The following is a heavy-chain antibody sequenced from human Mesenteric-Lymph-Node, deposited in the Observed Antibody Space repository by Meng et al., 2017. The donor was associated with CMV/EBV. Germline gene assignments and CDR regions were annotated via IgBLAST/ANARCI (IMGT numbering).Heavy chain of an antibody. CDR2: IYYSVST. Sequence: QLQLQESGPGLVKPSETLSLTCTVSGGSISSSSYYWGWIRQPPGKGLEWIGSIYYSVSTYYNPSLKSRVTISVDTSKNQFSLKLSSVTAADTAVYYCARPHYYGSGSSPWFDPWGQGTLVTVSS. CDR3: ARPHYYGSGSSPWFDP. J-gene: IGHJ5*02. CDR1: GGSISSSSYY. D-gene: IGHD3-10*01. V-gene: IGHV4-39*01.